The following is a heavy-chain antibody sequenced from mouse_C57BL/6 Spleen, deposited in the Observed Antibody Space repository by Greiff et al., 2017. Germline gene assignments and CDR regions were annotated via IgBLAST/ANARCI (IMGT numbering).Heavy chain of an antibody. V-gene: IGHV1-15*01. Sequence: VQLQQSGAELVRPGASVTLSCKASGYTFTDYEMHWVKQTPVHGLEWIGAIDPETGGTAYNQKFKGKAILTADKSSSTAYMELRSLTSEDSAVYYCTSYYDYDEVFDYWGQGTTLTVSS. D-gene: IGHD2-4*01. CDR1: GYTFTDYE. CDR2: IDPETGGT. CDR3: TSYYDYDEVFDY. J-gene: IGHJ2*01.